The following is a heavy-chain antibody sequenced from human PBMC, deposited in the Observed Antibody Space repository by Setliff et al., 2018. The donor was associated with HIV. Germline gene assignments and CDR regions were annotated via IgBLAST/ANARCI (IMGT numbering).Heavy chain of an antibody. CDR1: GGSISSSY. D-gene: IGHD6-13*01. J-gene: IGHJ6*03. Sequence: SETLSLTCTVSGGSISSSYWSWIRQPAGKGLEWIGRIYTSGSSNNYNTSLKSRVTMSVVTSKNQFSLRLISVTAADTAVYYCARVSCSSWYSIPPYYYYPMDVWGNGTTVTVSS. CDR2: IYTSGSSN. V-gene: IGHV4-4*07. CDR3: ARVSCSSWYSIPPYYYYPMDV.